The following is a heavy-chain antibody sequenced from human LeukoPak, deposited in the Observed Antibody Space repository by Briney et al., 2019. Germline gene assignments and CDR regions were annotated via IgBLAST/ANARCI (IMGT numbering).Heavy chain of an antibody. D-gene: IGHD3-3*01. V-gene: IGHV1-69*13. Sequence: SVKVSCKASGGTFSSYAISWVRQAPGQGLEWMGGIIPIFGTANYAQKFQGRVTITADESTSTAYMELSSLRSEDTAVYYCARDPRGLGYDFWSGYTYDMDVWGKGTTVTVSS. J-gene: IGHJ6*03. CDR1: GGTFSSYA. CDR2: IIPIFGTA. CDR3: ARDPRGLGYDFWSGYTYDMDV.